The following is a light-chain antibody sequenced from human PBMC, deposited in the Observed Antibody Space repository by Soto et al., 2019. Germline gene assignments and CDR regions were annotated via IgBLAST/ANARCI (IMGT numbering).Light chain of an antibody. CDR1: QSIRTN. Sequence: EIVMTQSPATLSVSPGERAILSCSASQSIRTNVAWYQQRPGQAPRLLIYGASTRATDIPARFSGSGSATEFTLTISSLQSEDFAIYYCQQYNHWTSITFGQGTRLE. V-gene: IGKV3-15*01. J-gene: IGKJ5*01. CDR3: QQYNHWTSIT. CDR2: GAS.